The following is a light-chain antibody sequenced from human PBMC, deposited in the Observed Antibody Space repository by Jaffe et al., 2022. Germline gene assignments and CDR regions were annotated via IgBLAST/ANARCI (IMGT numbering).Light chain of an antibody. CDR1: KLGEKY. Sequence: SYELTQAPSVSVSPGQTATITCSGDKLGEKYVCWYQQKAGQSPVLVIYQDRKRPSGIPERFSGSNSGNIATLTISETQAMDEADYYCQAWDSDTSLVFGGGTRLTVL. J-gene: IGLJ2*01. V-gene: IGLV3-1*01. CDR3: QAWDSDTSLV. CDR2: QDR.